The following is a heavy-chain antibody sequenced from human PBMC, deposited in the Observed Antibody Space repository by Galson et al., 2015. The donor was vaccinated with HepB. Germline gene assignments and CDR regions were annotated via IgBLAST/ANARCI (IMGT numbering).Heavy chain of an antibody. CDR2: TYYRSKWYN. Sequence: CAISGDSVSSNSAAWNWIRQSPSRGLEWPGRTYYRSKWYNDYAVSVKSRMTINPDTSKDQFSLQLNSVTPEDTAVYYCARAPKYFSSSGFDYWGQGTLVTVSS. D-gene: IGHD6-6*01. V-gene: IGHV6-1*01. CDR3: ARAPKYFSSSGFDY. CDR1: GDSVSSNSAA. J-gene: IGHJ4*02.